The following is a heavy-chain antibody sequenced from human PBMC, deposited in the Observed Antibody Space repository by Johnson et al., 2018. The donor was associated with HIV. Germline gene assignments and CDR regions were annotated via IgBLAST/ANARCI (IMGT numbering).Heavy chain of an antibody. J-gene: IGHJ3*02. CDR1: GFTFSSYG. CDR2: ISYDGSNK. D-gene: IGHD3-22*01. CDR3: AKDVGNYWPDAFDI. Sequence: QVQLVESGGGLVQPGRSLRLSCAASGFTFSSYGMHWVRQAPGKGLEWVAVISYDGSNKYYADSVKGRFTISRYNSKNTVYLQMNRLRTEDTAVYYCAKDVGNYWPDAFDIWGQGTLVTVSS. V-gene: IGHV3-30*18.